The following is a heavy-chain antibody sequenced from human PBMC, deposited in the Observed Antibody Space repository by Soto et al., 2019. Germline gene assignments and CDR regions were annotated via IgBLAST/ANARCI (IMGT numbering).Heavy chain of an antibody. V-gene: IGHV1-3*01. CDR2: INAGNGNT. Sequence: ASVKVSCKASGYTFTSYAMHWVRQAPGQRLEWMGWINAGNGNTKYSQKFQGRVTITRDTSASTAYMELSSLRSEDTAVYYCARAGTDDPYYYYGMDVWGQGTTVTVSS. D-gene: IGHD1-1*01. CDR1: GYTFTSYA. CDR3: ARAGTDDPYYYYGMDV. J-gene: IGHJ6*02.